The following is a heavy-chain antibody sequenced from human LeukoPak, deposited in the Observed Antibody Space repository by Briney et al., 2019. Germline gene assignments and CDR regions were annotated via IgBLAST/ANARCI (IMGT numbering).Heavy chain of an antibody. J-gene: IGHJ4*02. CDR1: GESFSGYY. CDR2: INHSGST. Sequence: PSETLSLTCAVYGESFSGYYWSWIRQPPGKGLEWIGEINHSGSTNYNPSLKSRVTISVDTSKNQFSLRLSSVTAADTAMYYCAKSGGYGLIDYWGQGTLVTVSS. D-gene: IGHD1-26*01. V-gene: IGHV4-34*01. CDR3: AKSGGYGLIDY.